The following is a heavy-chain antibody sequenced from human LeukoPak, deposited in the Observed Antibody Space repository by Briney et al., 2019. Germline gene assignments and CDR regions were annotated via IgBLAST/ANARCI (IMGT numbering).Heavy chain of an antibody. J-gene: IGHJ5*02. Sequence: SETLSLTCTVSGGSITNYYWSWIRQPPGKGLEWIGYIYYTGSTNYNPSLRSRVTISVDTSKNQLSLKLTSVTPADTAVYYCARKAAAGIPPLYNWFDPWGQGTLDTVSA. V-gene: IGHV4-59*01. CDR3: ARKAAAGIPPLYNWFDP. D-gene: IGHD6-13*01. CDR2: IYYTGST. CDR1: GGSITNYY.